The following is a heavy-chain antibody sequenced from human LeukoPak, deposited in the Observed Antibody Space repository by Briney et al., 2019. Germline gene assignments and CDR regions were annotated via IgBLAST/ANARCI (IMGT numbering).Heavy chain of an antibody. CDR2: ISYDGSNK. CDR1: GFTFSIYA. V-gene: IGHV3-30*04. J-gene: IGHJ4*02. CDR3: ARDGSSGWYPVKDFDY. D-gene: IGHD6-19*01. Sequence: SGGSLRLSCAASGFTFSIYAMHWVRQAPGKGLEWVAVISYDGSNKYYADSVKGRFTISRDNSKNTLYLQMNSLRAEDTAAYYCARDGSSGWYPVKDFDYWGQGTLVTVSS.